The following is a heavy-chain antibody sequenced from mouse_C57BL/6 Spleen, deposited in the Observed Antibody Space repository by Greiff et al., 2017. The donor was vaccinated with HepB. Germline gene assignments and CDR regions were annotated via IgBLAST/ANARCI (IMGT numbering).Heavy chain of an antibody. V-gene: IGHV14-2*01. CDR3: ARSPITTVVPYFDY. Sequence: VHVKQSGAELVKPGASVKLSCTASGFNIKDYYMHWVKQRTEQGLEWIGRIDPEDGETKYAPKFQGKATITADTSSNTAYLQLSSLTSEDTAVYYCARSPITTVVPYFDYWGQGTTLTVSS. D-gene: IGHD1-1*01. J-gene: IGHJ2*01. CDR1: GFNIKDYY. CDR2: IDPEDGET.